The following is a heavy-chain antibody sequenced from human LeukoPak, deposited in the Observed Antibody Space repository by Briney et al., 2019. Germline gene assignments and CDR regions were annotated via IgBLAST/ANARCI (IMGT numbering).Heavy chain of an antibody. V-gene: IGHV3-23*01. D-gene: IGHD1/OR15-1a*01. Sequence: GGSLRLSCAASGFTFSNYAMSWVRQAPGKGLELVSTLSNSDDSTYYPDSLKGRFTISKDNSKNTLYLQMNSLRAEDTAVYYCAKGTITSWPTFDYWGQGTLVTVSS. J-gene: IGHJ4*02. CDR2: LSNSDDST. CDR3: AKGTITSWPTFDY. CDR1: GFTFSNYA.